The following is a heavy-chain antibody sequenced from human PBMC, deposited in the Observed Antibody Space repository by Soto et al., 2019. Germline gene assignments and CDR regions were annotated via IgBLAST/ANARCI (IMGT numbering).Heavy chain of an antibody. J-gene: IGHJ4*02. D-gene: IGHD3-22*01. CDR3: ARDLGYYDSSGYFDY. Sequence: QVQLVESGGGLVKPGGSLRLSCAASGFTFSDYYMRWIRQAPGKGLEWVSYTSSDGSIIYYADSVKGRFTISRDNAQNSLYLQMNSLRAEDTAVYYCARDLGYYDSSGYFDYWGQGTLVTVSS. CDR1: GFTFSDYY. CDR2: TSSDGSII. V-gene: IGHV3-11*01.